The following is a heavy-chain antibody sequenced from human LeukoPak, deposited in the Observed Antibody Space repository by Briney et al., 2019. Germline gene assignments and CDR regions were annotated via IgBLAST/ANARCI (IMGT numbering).Heavy chain of an antibody. CDR3: ARDARNSGSPYYFDY. D-gene: IGHD1-26*01. CDR2: IKQDGSEK. J-gene: IGHJ4*02. CDR1: GFTFSSYW. V-gene: IGHV3-7*01. Sequence: GGSLRLSCAASGFTFSSYWMSWVRQAPGKGLEWVANIKQDGSEKYYVDSVKGRFTISRDNAKNSLYLQMNSLRAEDTAVYYCARDARNSGSPYYFDYWGQGTLVTVSS.